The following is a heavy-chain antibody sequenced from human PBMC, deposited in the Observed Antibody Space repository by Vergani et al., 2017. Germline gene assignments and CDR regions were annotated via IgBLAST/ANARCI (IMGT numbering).Heavy chain of an antibody. CDR1: GYTFTGYY. CDR3: ARDRSAAGGYYYYYYYMDV. CDR2: INPNSGGT. Sequence: QVQLVQSGAEVKKPGASVKVSCKASGYTFTGYYMHWVRQAPGQGLEWMGWINPNSGGTNYAQKFQGRVTMTRDTSISTAYMELSRLRSDDTAVYYCARDRSAAGGYYYYYYYMDVWGKGTTVTVSS. J-gene: IGHJ6*03. V-gene: IGHV1-2*02. D-gene: IGHD6-13*01.